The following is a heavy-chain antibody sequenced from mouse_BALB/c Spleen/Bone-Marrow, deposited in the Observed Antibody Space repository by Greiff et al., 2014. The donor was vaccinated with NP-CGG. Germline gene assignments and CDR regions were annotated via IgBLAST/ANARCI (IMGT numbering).Heavy chain of an antibody. V-gene: IGHV1S81*02. CDR1: GYTLTSYY. D-gene: IGHD2-13*01. CDR2: INPSNGVT. CDR3: TREGDSAFAY. Sequence: SGAELVKPGASVKLSCKASGYTLTSYYMYWVKQRPGQGLEWIGEINPSNGVTNFNEKFKSKATLTVDKSSSTAYMQLSSLTSEDSAVYYCTREGDSAFAYWGQGTLVTVSA. J-gene: IGHJ3*01.